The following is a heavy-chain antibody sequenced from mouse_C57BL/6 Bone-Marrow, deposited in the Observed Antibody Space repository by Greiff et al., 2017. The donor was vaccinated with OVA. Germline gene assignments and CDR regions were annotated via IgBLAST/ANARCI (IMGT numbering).Heavy chain of an antibody. V-gene: IGHV1-55*01. CDR2: IYPGSGST. Sequence: QVQLQQPGAELVKPGASVKMSCKASGYTFTSYWITWVKQRPGQGLEWIGDIYPGSGSTNYNEKFKSKATLTVDTSSSTAYMQHSSLTSEDSAVYYCARWVDGSSLYGYFDVWGTGTTVTVSS. CDR1: GYTFTSYW. CDR3: ARWVDGSSLYGYFDV. J-gene: IGHJ1*03. D-gene: IGHD1-1*01.